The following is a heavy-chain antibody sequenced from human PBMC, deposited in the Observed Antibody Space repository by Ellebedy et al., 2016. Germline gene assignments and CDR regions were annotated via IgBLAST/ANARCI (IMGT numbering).Heavy chain of an antibody. J-gene: IGHJ3*02. CDR3: AREGYDILTGRSDAFDI. CDR2: IIPIFGTA. D-gene: IGHD3-9*01. Sequence: SVKVSXXASGGTFSSYAISWVRQAPGQGLEWMGGIIPIFGTANYAQKFQGRVTITADESTSTAYMELSSLRSEDTAVYYCAREGYDILTGRSDAFDIWGQGTMVTVSS. CDR1: GGTFSSYA. V-gene: IGHV1-69*13.